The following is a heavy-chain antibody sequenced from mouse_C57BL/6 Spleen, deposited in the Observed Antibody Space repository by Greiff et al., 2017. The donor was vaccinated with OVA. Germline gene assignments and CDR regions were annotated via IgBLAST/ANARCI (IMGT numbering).Heavy chain of an antibody. CDR2: IRNKANGYTT. V-gene: IGHV7-3*01. Sequence: DVHLVESGGGLVQPGGSLSLSCAASGFTFTAYYMSWVRQPPGKALEWLGFIRNKANGYTTEYSASVKGRFTISRDNSQSILYLQMNALRAEDSATYYCARYRGDYWGQGTSVTVSS. J-gene: IGHJ4*01. CDR1: GFTFTAYY. CDR3: ARYRGDY.